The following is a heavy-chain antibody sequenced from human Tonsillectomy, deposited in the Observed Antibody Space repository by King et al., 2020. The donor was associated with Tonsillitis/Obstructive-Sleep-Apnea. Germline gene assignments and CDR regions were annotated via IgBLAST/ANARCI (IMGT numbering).Heavy chain of an antibody. V-gene: IGHV3-9*01. CDR3: AKDIGRGTWGYFDL. CDR2: ISWNSGSI. CDR1: GFTFDDYA. D-gene: IGHD7-27*01. J-gene: IGHJ2*01. Sequence: VQLVESGGGLVQPGRSLRLSCAASGFTFDDYAMHWVRQAPGKGLEWVSGISWNSGSIGYADSVKGRFTISRDNAKNSLYLQMNSLRAADTALYYCAKDIGRGTWGYFDLWGRGTLVTVSS.